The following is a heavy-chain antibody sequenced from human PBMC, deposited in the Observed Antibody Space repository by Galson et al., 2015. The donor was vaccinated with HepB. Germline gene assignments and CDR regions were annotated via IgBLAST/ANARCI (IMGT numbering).Heavy chain of an antibody. V-gene: IGHV3-7*01. CDR1: GFTFSSYW. D-gene: IGHD3-22*01. CDR3: ARGDYYDTTGHFIDAFDV. J-gene: IGHJ3*01. Sequence: SLRLSCAASGFTFSSYWMSWVRQAPGKGLEWVANVKEDGSEKYYVDSVKGRFTMSRDNAKNSLYLQMNGLRVEDTAVYYCARGDYYDTTGHFIDAFDVWGQGTMVTVSS. CDR2: VKEDGSEK.